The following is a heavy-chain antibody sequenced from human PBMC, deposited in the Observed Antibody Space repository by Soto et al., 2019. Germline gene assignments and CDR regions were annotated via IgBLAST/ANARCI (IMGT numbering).Heavy chain of an antibody. Sequence: PGGSLRLSCAASGFTFSSYGMHWFRQAPGKGQEWVAVIWYDGSNKYYADSVKGRFTISRDNSKNTLYLQMNSLRAEDTAVYYCARGMVVRGVIPSRERMDVWGQGTTVTVSS. CDR3: ARGMVVRGVIPSRERMDV. J-gene: IGHJ6*02. V-gene: IGHV3-33*01. CDR1: GFTFSSYG. CDR2: IWYDGSNK. D-gene: IGHD3-10*01.